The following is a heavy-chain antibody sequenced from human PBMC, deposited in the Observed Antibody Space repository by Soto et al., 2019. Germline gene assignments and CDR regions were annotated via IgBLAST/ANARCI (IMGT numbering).Heavy chain of an antibody. CDR1: GFTFSSYA. J-gene: IGHJ6*03. CDR2: ISGSGGST. D-gene: IGHD6-6*01. Sequence: EVQLLESGGGLVQPGGSLRLSCAASGFTFSSYAMSWVRQAPGKGLEWVSAISGSGGSTYYADSVKGRFTISRDNSKNTLYLQMNSLRAEDTAVYYCAKDGRIEARLRYYCMDVWGRGTTDIV. V-gene: IGHV3-23*01. CDR3: AKDGRIEARLRYYCMDV.